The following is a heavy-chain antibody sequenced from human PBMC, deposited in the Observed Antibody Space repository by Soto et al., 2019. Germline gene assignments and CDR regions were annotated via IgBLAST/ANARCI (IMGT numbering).Heavy chain of an antibody. Sequence: PGGSLRLSCAASGFTFSSYSMNWVRQAPGKGLEWVSYISSSSSTIYYADSVKGRFTISRDNAKNSLYLQMNSLRDEDTAVYYCARDYDFWSGYAKVAASRAYYYYGLGVWGQGTTVTVSS. V-gene: IGHV3-48*02. J-gene: IGHJ6*02. CDR2: ISSSSSTI. D-gene: IGHD3-3*01. CDR3: ARDYDFWSGYAKVAASRAYYYYGLGV. CDR1: GFTFSSYS.